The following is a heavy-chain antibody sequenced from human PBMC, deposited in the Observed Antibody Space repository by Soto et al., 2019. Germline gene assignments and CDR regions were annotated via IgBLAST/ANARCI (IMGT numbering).Heavy chain of an antibody. Sequence: SETLSLTCTVSGGPISSFYWSWIRQPPGKGLEWIGHIYYSGRTNYKPSLKSRVTISVDTSKNQLSLKLTSVTAADTAVYYCARSDDYGDYGYYYYGMDIWGQGTTVTVSS. CDR2: IYYSGRT. J-gene: IGHJ6*02. V-gene: IGHV4-59*01. D-gene: IGHD4-17*01. CDR1: GGPISSFY. CDR3: ARSDDYGDYGYYYYGMDI.